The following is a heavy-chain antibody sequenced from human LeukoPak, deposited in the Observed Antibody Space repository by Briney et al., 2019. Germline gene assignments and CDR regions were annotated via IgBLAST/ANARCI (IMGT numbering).Heavy chain of an antibody. D-gene: IGHD3-9*01. CDR1: GFTFSSYG. V-gene: IGHV3-23*01. J-gene: IGHJ4*02. CDR2: ISGSGGST. CDR3: AKDLNRGRYFDWLGFDY. Sequence: PGGTLRLSCAASGFTFSSYGMSWVRQAPGKGLEWVSAISGSGGSTYYADSVKGRFTIYRDNSKNTLYLQMNSLRAEDTAVYHCAKDLNRGRYFDWLGFDYWGQGTLVTVSS.